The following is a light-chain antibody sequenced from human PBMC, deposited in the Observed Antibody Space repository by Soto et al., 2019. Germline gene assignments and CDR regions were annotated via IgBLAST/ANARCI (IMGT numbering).Light chain of an antibody. V-gene: IGLV1-40*01. CDR3: QSYDSSLSGHGWV. CDR2: GNS. Sequence: QSVLTQPPSVSGAPGQRVTISCTGSSSNIGAGYDVHWYQQLPGTAPKLLIYGNSNRPSGVPDRFSGSKSGTSASLAITGLQAEDEADYYCQSYDSSLSGHGWVFGGGTKLTVL. J-gene: IGLJ3*02. CDR1: SSNIGAGYD.